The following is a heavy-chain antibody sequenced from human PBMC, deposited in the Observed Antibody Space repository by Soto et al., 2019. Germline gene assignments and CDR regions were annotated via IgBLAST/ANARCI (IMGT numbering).Heavy chain of an antibody. Sequence: EVQLLESGGDIVRPGGSLRLSCAGSGFAFNMYSISWIRQVPGKGLEWVSVITGSGVNTNYADSVKGRFTISRDNSKNMVYLQMNSLRAEDTGLYYCATVAATIGPWDHWGQGTLVTVSS. CDR3: ATVAATIGPWDH. J-gene: IGHJ4*02. CDR2: ITGSGVNT. V-gene: IGHV3-23*01. CDR1: GFAFNMYS. D-gene: IGHD2-15*01.